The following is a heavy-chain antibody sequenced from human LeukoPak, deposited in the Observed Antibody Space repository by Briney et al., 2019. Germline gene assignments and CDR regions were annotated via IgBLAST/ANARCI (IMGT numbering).Heavy chain of an antibody. J-gene: IGHJ6*02. D-gene: IGHD3-9*01. CDR1: GFTFSSYG. CDR2: IWYDGSNK. V-gene: IGHV3-33*01. CDR3: ARAYYDISYYYYGMDV. Sequence: GGSLRLSCAASGFTFSSYGMHWVRQAPGKGLEWVAVIWYDGSNKYYADSVKGRFTISRDNSKNTLYLQMNSLRAEDTAVYYCARAYYDISYYYYGMDVWGQGTTVTVSS.